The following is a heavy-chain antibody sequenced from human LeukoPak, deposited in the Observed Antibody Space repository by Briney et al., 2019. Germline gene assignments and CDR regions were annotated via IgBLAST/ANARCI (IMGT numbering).Heavy chain of an antibody. CDR2: ISYDGSNK. V-gene: IGHV3-30*04. Sequence: GRSLRLSCAASGFTFSSYAMHWVRQAPGKGLEWVAVISYDGSNKYYADSVKGRFTISRDNAENTLYLQMNSLRAEDTAVYYCTRGNGGNSPFDYWGQGTLVTVSS. J-gene: IGHJ4*02. CDR3: TRGNGGNSPFDY. CDR1: GFTFSSYA. D-gene: IGHD4-23*01.